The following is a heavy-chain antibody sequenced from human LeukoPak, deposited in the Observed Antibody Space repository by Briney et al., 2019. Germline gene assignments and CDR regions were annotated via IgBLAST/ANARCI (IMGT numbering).Heavy chain of an antibody. D-gene: IGHD5-18*01. CDR3: ARYYTPMALYYFDY. V-gene: IGHV3-15*01. J-gene: IGHJ4*02. CDR1: GIAFTNAW. CDR2: IKSKTDGGTT. Sequence: GGSLRLSCAASGIAFTNAWMSWVRQAPGKGLEWVGRIKSKTDGGTTDYAAPVKGRFTISRDDSNNTLFLQMNSLKTEDTAVYYCARYYTPMALYYFDYWGQGALVAVSS.